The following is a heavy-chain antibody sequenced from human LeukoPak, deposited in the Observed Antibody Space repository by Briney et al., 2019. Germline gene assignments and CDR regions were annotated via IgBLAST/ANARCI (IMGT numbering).Heavy chain of an antibody. CDR2: ISYDGSNK. CDR1: GFTFSSYG. Sequence: GRSLRLSCAASGFTFSSYGMHWVRQAPGKGLEWVAVISYDGSNKYYADSVKGRFTISRDNSKNTLYLQMNSLRAEDTAIYYCAKRSAESSGYFDSWGQGTLVTVSS. D-gene: IGHD6-19*01. V-gene: IGHV3-30*18. J-gene: IGHJ4*02. CDR3: AKRSAESSGYFDS.